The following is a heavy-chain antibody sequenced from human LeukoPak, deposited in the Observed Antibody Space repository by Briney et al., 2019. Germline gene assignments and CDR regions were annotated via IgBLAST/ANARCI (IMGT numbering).Heavy chain of an antibody. J-gene: IGHJ4*02. CDR2: TRNKANSYTT. Sequence: GGSLRLSCAASGFTFTDHYMDWVRQAPGKGLEWVGRTRNKANSYTTEYAASVKGRLTISRDGSKNSLYLQMNSLKTEDTAVYYCARVNVASSGFDYWGQGTLVTVSS. D-gene: IGHD3-10*01. CDR1: GFTFTDHY. CDR3: ARVNVASSGFDY. V-gene: IGHV3-72*01.